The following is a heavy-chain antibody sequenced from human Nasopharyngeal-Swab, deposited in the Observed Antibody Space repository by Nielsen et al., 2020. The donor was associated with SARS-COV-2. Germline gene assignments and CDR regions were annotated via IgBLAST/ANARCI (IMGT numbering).Heavy chain of an antibody. Sequence: SVKVSCKASGGTFSSYAISWVRQAPGQGLEWMGGIIPIFGTANYAQKLQGRVTMTTDTSTSTAYMELRSLRSDDTAVYYCARDDTIYDYVWGSYRPYAFDIWGQGTMVTVSS. CDR1: GGTFSSYA. CDR3: ARDDTIYDYVWGSYRPYAFDI. D-gene: IGHD3-16*02. V-gene: IGHV1-69*05. J-gene: IGHJ3*02. CDR2: IIPIFGTA.